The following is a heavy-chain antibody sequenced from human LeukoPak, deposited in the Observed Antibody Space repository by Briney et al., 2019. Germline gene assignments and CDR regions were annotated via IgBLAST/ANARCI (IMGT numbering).Heavy chain of an antibody. J-gene: IGHJ6*04. V-gene: IGHV3-23*01. CDR2: ISDSGDST. D-gene: IGHD3-10*02. CDR3: AELGITMIGGV. CDR1: AFIFSSYG. Sequence: GRSLRLSCAASAFIFSSYGMHWVRQAPGKGLEWVSGISDSGDSTYYADSVKGRFTISRDNAKNSLYLQMNSLRAEDTAVYYCAELGITMIGGVWGKGTTVTISS.